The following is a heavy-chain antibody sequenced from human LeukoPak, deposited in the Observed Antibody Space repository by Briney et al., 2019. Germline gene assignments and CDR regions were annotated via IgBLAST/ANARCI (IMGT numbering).Heavy chain of an antibody. D-gene: IGHD2-15*01. CDR1: GYTFTGYY. CDR3: AKDRSNCSGGSCYSWATMGYFDY. CDR2: INPNSGGT. Sequence: GASVKVSCKASGYTFTGYYMHWVRQAPGQGLEWMGWINPNSGGTNYAQKFQGRVTMTRDTSISTAYMELSRLRSDDTAVYYCAKDRSNCSGGSCYSWATMGYFDYWGQGTLVTVSS. V-gene: IGHV1-2*02. J-gene: IGHJ4*02.